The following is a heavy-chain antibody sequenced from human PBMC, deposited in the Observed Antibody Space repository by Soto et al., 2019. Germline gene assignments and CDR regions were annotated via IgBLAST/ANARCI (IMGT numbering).Heavy chain of an antibody. J-gene: IGHJ4*02. D-gene: IGHD6-19*01. CDR3: ARSLGWYAIDY. CDR2: MSHIGSV. V-gene: IGHV4-4*02. CDR1: GVSIGSNYY. Sequence: QVLLQESGPGLVQPSGTLSLSCVVSGVSIGSNYYWGWVRQPPGKGLEWLGDMSHIGSVNYNPSLQSRVTNPMDKSQNQFSLKLNSVTAADTAIYYCARSLGWYAIDYWGQGTLVIVSS.